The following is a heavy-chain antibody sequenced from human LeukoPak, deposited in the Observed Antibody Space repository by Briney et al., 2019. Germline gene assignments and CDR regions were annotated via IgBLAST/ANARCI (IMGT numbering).Heavy chain of an antibody. J-gene: IGHJ4*02. V-gene: IGHV3-30*03. CDR3: ARTLGGSSDY. CDR1: GFSFSNYG. Sequence: GGSLRLSCAASGFSFSNYGMHWVRQAPGKGLEWVAVISYDGRSKYHADSVKGRFTISRDNSKNTLYLQMNSLTVEDTAVYFCARTLGGSSDYWGQGTLVTVSS. D-gene: IGHD2-15*01. CDR2: ISYDGRSK.